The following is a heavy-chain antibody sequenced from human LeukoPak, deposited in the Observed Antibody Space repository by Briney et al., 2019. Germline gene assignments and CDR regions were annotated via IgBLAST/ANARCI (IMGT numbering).Heavy chain of an antibody. CDR2: ISSSSSYI. D-gene: IGHD3-22*01. Sequence: GGSLRLSCAASGFTFSSYSMNWVRQAPGKGLEWVSSISSSSSYIYYADSVKGRFTISRDNAKNSLYLQMNSLRAEDTAVYYCARDHSNLIYYDSNFDYWGQGTLVTVSS. J-gene: IGHJ4*02. CDR3: ARDHSNLIYYDSNFDY. V-gene: IGHV3-21*01. CDR1: GFTFSSYS.